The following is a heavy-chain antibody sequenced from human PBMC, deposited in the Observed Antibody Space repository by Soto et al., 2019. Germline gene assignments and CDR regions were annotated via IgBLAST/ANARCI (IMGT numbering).Heavy chain of an antibody. J-gene: IGHJ5*02. CDR2: IYYSGST. CDR3: ARHVPYYDILTGYNNWFDP. V-gene: IGHV4-59*08. CDR1: GGSISSYY. Sequence: SETLSLTCTVSGGSISSYYWSWIRQPPGKGLEWIGYIYYSGSTNYNPSLKSRVTISVDTSKNQFSLKLSSLTAADTAVYYCARHVPYYDILTGYNNWFDPWGQGTLVTVSS. D-gene: IGHD3-9*01.